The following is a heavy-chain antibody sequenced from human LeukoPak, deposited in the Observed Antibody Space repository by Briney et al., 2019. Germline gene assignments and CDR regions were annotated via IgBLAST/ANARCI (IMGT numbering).Heavy chain of an antibody. CDR1: GFTFSSYW. CDR3: ARSYSSSTSCSPWFDP. D-gene: IGHD2-2*01. Sequence: PGGSLRLSFAASGFTFSSYWMSWGRQAPGKGLEWVANIKQDGSEKYYVDSVKGRFTISRDNAKNSLYLQMNSLRADDKAVYYCARSYSSSTSCSPWFDPWGQGTLVTVSS. V-gene: IGHV3-7*01. J-gene: IGHJ5*02. CDR2: IKQDGSEK.